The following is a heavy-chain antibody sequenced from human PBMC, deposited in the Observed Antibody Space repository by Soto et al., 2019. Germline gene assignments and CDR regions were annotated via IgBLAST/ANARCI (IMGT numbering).Heavy chain of an antibody. CDR3: ARDKITGLFDY. V-gene: IGHV4-34*01. J-gene: IGHJ4*02. Sequence: QVQLQQWGARLLKPSETLSLTCAVYGGSFSGYCWTWIRQPPGPGLEWIGDINHSGSPNYNPSPKSRVTISVDTSKNQFSLKLTSVTAADTAVYYCARDKITGLFDYWGQGTLVSVSS. D-gene: IGHD2-8*02. CDR1: GGSFSGYC. CDR2: INHSGSP.